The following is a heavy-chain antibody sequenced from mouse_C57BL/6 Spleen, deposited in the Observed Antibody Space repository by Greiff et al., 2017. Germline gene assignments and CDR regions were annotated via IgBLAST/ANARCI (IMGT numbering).Heavy chain of an antibody. CDR2: IRNKANNHAT. D-gene: IGHD1-1*01. V-gene: IGHV6-6*01. CDR3: TRMYGSSYRAYFDV. Sequence: EVMLVESGGGLVQPGGSMKLSCAASGFTFSDAWMDWVRQSPEKGLEWVAEIRNKANNHATYYAESVKGRFTISRDDSKSSVYLQMNSLRAEDTGIYYCTRMYGSSYRAYFDVWGTGTTVTVSS. CDR1: GFTFSDAW. J-gene: IGHJ1*03.